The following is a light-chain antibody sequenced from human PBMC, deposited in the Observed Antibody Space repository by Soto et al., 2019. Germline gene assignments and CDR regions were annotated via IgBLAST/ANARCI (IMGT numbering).Light chain of an antibody. CDR2: DNT. CDR3: QSYDDSLSGRV. J-gene: IGLJ2*01. CDR1: SSNIGAGYD. V-gene: IGLV1-40*01. Sequence: QSVLAQPPSVSGAPGQRVTISCTGSSSNIGAGYDVHWYQQLPGAPPKPLIFDNTNRPSSGVPDRFSGSKSGSSASLAITGLQDEDEADYYCQSYDDSLSGRVFGGGTKLTVL.